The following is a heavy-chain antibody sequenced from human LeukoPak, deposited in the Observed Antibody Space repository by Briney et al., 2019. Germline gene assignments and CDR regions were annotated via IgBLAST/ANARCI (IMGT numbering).Heavy chain of an antibody. V-gene: IGHV3-30*18. D-gene: IGHD4-17*01. J-gene: IGHJ4*02. CDR1: GFTFINYG. CDR3: ADDYGANFDS. Sequence: PGGSLRLSCAASGFTFINYGMHWVRQAPSKGLEWVAVISHDGSDECYADSVKGRFTISRDNSKSTLYLQMNSLRVEDTAMYYCADDYGANFDSWGQGTLVTVSS. CDR2: ISHDGSDE.